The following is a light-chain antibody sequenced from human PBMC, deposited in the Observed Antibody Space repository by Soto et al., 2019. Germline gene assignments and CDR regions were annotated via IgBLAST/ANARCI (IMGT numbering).Light chain of an antibody. CDR3: QQYAYWPET. V-gene: IGKV3D-15*01. CDR1: QSLLTN. Sequence: EVMMTQFPDTVSVTPGDTVTLSCGASQSLLTNLAWYQQRPGQAPRLLIHYSSTRASDIPARFSGSGSGTNFTLAISSLQSEDFAVYYCQQYAYWPETFGQGTKVDIK. CDR2: YSS. J-gene: IGKJ1*01.